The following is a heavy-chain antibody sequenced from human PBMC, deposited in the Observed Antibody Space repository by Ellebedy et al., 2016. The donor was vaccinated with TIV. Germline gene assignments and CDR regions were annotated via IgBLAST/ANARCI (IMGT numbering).Heavy chain of an antibody. CDR1: GFPFRSFA. V-gene: IGHV3-30*02. J-gene: IGHJ4*02. D-gene: IGHD4-23*01. CDR3: ARDRWPYFFDC. Sequence: GESLKISCVASGFPFRSFAMHWVRQSPGKGLEWVAFIRSDGSDGNNKYYTDSVEGRFTISRDNSKNIVYLQTNSLRAEDTAVYYCARDRWPYFFDCWGQGTLVTVSS. CDR2: IRSDGSDGNNK.